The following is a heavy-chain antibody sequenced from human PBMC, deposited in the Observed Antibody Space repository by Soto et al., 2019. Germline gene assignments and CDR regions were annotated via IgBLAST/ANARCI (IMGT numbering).Heavy chain of an antibody. CDR2: ISTNSGHT. Sequence: QVQLVQSGSESMQPGASVKVSCKGSGYNFTNYGISWVRQAPGQGLEWMGWISTNSGHTDYAQNLRGRVTMTTDTSTTTAYMELRSLRSDDTAVYYCAREEYRQLDHWGQGTLVTVSS. D-gene: IGHD3-16*02. J-gene: IGHJ5*02. V-gene: IGHV1-18*04. CDR3: AREEYRQLDH. CDR1: GYNFTNYG.